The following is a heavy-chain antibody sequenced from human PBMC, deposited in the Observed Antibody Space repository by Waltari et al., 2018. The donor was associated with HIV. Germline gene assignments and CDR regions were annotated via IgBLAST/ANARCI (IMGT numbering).Heavy chain of an antibody. Sequence: QVQLVQSGAEVKKPGSSVKVSCKASGGTFSSYAISWVRQAPEQGLEGRGGSSPSFGTANYAQKFQGRGTITADESTSTAYMELSSLRSEDTAVYYCAKVAYGSGSGWFDPWGQGTLVTVSS. D-gene: IGHD3-10*01. J-gene: IGHJ5*02. V-gene: IGHV1-69*01. CDR1: GGTFSSYA. CDR3: AKVAYGSGSGWFDP. CDR2: SSPSFGTA.